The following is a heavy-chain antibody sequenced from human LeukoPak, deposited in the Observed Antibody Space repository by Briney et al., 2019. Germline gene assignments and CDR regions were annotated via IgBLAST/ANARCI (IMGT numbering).Heavy chain of an antibody. CDR3: ARDRFKPKDHYGSGSYYNAGWFDP. D-gene: IGHD3-10*01. J-gene: IGHJ5*02. CDR2: IYTSGST. V-gene: IGHV4-4*07. CDR1: GGSISSYY. Sequence: SETLSLTCTVSGGSISSYYWSWIRQPAGKGLEWIGRIYTSGSTNYNPSLKSRVTMSVDTSKNQFSLKLSSVTAADTAVYYCARDRFKPKDHYGSGSYYNAGWFDPWGQGTLVTVSS.